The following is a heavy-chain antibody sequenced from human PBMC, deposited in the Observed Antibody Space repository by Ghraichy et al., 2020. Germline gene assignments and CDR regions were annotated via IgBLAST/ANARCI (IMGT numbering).Heavy chain of an antibody. D-gene: IGHD5-24*01. CDR2: IHYSGTT. CDR3: SRHTEAKATPYWYFDL. V-gene: IGHV4-59*03. CDR1: GGFITNYY. J-gene: IGHJ2*01. Sequence: SETLSLTCVVSGGFITNYYWSWIRQTPGQGLEWIGFIHYSGTTQSNPLFKSRVTFSVDTSKNQFSLKLSSVTAADTAVYYWSRHTEAKATPYWYFDLWGRGTLVTVSS.